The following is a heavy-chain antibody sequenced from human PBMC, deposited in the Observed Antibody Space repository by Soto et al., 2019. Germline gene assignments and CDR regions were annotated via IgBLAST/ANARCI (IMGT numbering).Heavy chain of an antibody. D-gene: IGHD5-18*01. V-gene: IGHV3-30*18. CDR3: ANILDTAMAKYYFDY. Sequence: QVQLVESGGGVVQPGRSLRLSCAASGFTFSSYGMHWVRQAPGMGLEWVAVISYDGSNKYYADSVKGRFTISRDNSKNTLYLQMNSLRAEDTAVYYCANILDTAMAKYYFDYWGQGTLVTVSS. CDR2: ISYDGSNK. J-gene: IGHJ4*02. CDR1: GFTFSSYG.